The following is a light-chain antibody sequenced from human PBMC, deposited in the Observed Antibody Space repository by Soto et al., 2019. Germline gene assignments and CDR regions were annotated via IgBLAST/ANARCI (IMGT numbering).Light chain of an antibody. V-gene: IGKV3-11*01. CDR2: DAS. CDR1: QSVDIY. Sequence: ETVLTQSPATLSLSPGETATLSCRASQSVDIYLAWYQQKPGQPPRLLIYDASNRATGIPARFSGSGFGTDFTLTISSLEPEDFAVYYCQQRKIWPPLTFGGGTKVEIK. J-gene: IGKJ4*01. CDR3: QQRKIWPPLT.